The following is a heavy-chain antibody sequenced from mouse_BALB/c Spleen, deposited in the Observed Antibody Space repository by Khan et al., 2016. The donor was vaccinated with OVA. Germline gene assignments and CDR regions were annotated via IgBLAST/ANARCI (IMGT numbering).Heavy chain of an antibody. J-gene: IGHJ4*01. CDR1: GFTFNTYA. D-gene: IGHD2-13*01. V-gene: IGHV10-1*02. CDR3: VRPYGDYGYYAMDY. Sequence: EVQLVESGGGLVQPKGSLKLSCAASGFTFNTYAMNWVRQAPGNGLEWVARIRSKSNNYATYYADSVKDRFTISRDDSQSMLYLQMHNLKTEDTAMYYCVRPYGDYGYYAMDYWGQGTSVTVSS. CDR2: IRSKSNNYAT.